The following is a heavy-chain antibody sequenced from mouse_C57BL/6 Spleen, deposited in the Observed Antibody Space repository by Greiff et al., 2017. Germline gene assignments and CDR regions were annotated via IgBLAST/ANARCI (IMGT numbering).Heavy chain of an antibody. CDR2: ISSGGSYT. CDR3: ARRELGRWFAY. D-gene: IGHD4-1*01. V-gene: IGHV5-6*01. J-gene: IGHJ3*01. Sequence: DVHLVESGGDLVKPGGSLKLSCAASGFTFSSYGMSWVRQTPDKRLEWVATISSGGSYTYYPDSVKGRFTISRDNAKNTLYLQMSSLKSEDTAMYYCARRELGRWFAYWGQGTLVTVSA. CDR1: GFTFSSYG.